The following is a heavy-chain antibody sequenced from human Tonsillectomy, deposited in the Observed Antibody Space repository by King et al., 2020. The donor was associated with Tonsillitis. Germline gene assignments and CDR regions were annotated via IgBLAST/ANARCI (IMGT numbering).Heavy chain of an antibody. CDR1: GGSISSYY. J-gene: IGHJ5*02. D-gene: IGHD3-10*01. Sequence: QLQESGPGLVKPSETLSLTCTVSGGSISSYYWSWIRQPPGKGLEWIGYIYYSGSTNYNPSLKSRVTISVDTSKNQFSLKLSSVTAADTAVYYGARDLLSYGSGGFDPWGQGTLVTVSS. CDR3: ARDLLSYGSGGFDP. CDR2: IYYSGST. V-gene: IGHV4-59*01.